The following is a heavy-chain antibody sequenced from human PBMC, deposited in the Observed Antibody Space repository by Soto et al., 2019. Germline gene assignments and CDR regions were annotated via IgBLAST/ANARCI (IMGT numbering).Heavy chain of an antibody. CDR1: GYTFRSYD. J-gene: IGHJ5*02. D-gene: IGHD3-10*01. CDR2: MNPDSGNT. Sequence: QVQLVQSGAEVKKPGASVKVSCKASGYTFRSYDINWVRQATGQGLEWMGWMNPDSGNTAYAQKFQGRVNMTRNTSISTAYMELSNLRSEDTAVYYCARGLRPRFYYGSGTNGFDPWGQGTLDTVSS. V-gene: IGHV1-8*01. CDR3: ARGLRPRFYYGSGTNGFDP.